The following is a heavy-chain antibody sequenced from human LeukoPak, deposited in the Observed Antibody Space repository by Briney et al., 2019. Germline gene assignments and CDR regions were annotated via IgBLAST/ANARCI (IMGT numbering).Heavy chain of an antibody. V-gene: IGHV4-59*01. D-gene: IGHD6-19*01. CDR3: ARDSSGWEDYFDY. J-gene: IGHJ4*02. CDR2: IYYSGST. CDR1: GGSISSYY. Sequence: SETLSLTCTVSGGSISSYYWSWIRQPPGKGLEWIGYIYYSGSTNYNPSLKSRVTISVDASKNQFSLKLSSVTAADTAVYYCARDSSGWEDYFDYWGQGTLVTVSS.